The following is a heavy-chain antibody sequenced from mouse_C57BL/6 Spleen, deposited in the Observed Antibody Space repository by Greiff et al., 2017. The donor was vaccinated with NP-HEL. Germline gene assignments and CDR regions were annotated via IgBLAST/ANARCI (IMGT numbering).Heavy chain of an antibody. Sequence: QVQLQQSGAELVKPGASVKLSCKASGYTFTSYWMQWVKQRPGQGLEWIGEIDPSDSYTNYNQKFTGKATLTVDTSSSTAYMQLSSLTSEDSAVYYCARLGAQASAWFAYWGQGTLVTVSA. CDR1: GYTFTSYW. CDR3: ARLGAQASAWFAY. J-gene: IGHJ3*01. CDR2: IDPSDSYT. V-gene: IGHV1-50*01. D-gene: IGHD3-2*02.